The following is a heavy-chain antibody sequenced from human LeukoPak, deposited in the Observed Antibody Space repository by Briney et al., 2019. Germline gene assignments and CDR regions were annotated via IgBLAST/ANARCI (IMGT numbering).Heavy chain of an antibody. D-gene: IGHD6-19*01. CDR3: ASASSIAVAGEDAFDI. J-gene: IGHJ3*02. Sequence: ASVKVSCKASGYTFTSYDINWVRQATGQGLEWMGWMNPNSGNTGYAQKFQGRVTITRNTSISTAYMELSSLRSEDTAVYYCASASSIAVAGEDAFDIWGQGTMVTVSS. CDR1: GYTFTSYD. V-gene: IGHV1-8*03. CDR2: MNPNSGNT.